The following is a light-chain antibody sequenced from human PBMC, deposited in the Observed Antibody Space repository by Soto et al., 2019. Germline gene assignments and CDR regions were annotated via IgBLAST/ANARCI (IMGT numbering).Light chain of an antibody. CDR1: QSINSKS. J-gene: IGKJ3*01. CDR3: QHYGGSFI. Sequence: EIVLTQSPGTLSLSPGEVATVSFSVSQSINSKSLVWYQRKFGQAPRLLIYNTSSRATGIPDRFSGSGSGTDFTLSISRLGPEDFAVYYCQHYGGSFIFGPGTKVDIK. CDR2: NTS. V-gene: IGKV3-20*01.